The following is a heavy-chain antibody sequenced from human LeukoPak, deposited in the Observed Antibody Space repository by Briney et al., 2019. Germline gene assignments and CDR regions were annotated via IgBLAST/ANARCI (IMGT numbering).Heavy chain of an antibody. V-gene: IGHV4-30-4*08. Sequence: SETLSLTCTVSGGSISSSSYSWTWIRQPPGKGLEWIGYIYYSGSTYYNPSLKSRVTISVDTSKNQFSLKLSSVTAADTAVYYCAREVSRWPYYFDYWGQGTLVTVS. CDR2: IYYSGST. CDR1: GGSISSSSYS. J-gene: IGHJ4*02. D-gene: IGHD4-23*01. CDR3: AREVSRWPYYFDY.